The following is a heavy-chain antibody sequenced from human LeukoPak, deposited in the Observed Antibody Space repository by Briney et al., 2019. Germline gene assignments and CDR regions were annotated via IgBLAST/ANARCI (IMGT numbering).Heavy chain of an antibody. CDR3: ARGLMMAVAGRGEFHY. V-gene: IGHV4-59*01. D-gene: IGHD6-13*01. CDR2: IYYNGST. CDR1: GGSISSYY. J-gene: IGHJ4*02. Sequence: SETLSLTCTVSGGSISSYYWSWIRQPPGKGLECVVYIYYNGSTNYTPSLKSRVTISVDTSKNQFSLKLSSVTAADTAVYYCARGLMMAVAGRGEFHYWGQGTLVTVSS.